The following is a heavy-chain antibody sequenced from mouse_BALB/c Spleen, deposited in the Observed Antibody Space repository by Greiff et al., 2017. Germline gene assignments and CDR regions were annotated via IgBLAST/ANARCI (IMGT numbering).Heavy chain of an antibody. J-gene: IGHJ2*01. CDR1: GFAFSSYD. CDR2: ISSGGGST. CDR3: ARHWGTTGYFDY. Sequence: EVQVVESGGGLVKPGGSLKLSCAASGFAFSSYDMSWVRQTPEKRLEWVAYISSGGGSTYYPDTVKGRFTISRDNAKNTLYLQMSSLKSEDTAMYYCARHWGTTGYFDYWGQGTTRTGAS. D-gene: IGHD1-1*01. V-gene: IGHV5-12-1*01.